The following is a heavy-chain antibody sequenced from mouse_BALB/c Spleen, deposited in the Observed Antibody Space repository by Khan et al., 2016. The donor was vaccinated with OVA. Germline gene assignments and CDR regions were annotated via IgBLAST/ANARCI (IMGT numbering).Heavy chain of an antibody. CDR2: ISSGSSTI. CDR3: ARFPLYCGYLDY. D-gene: IGHD1-1*01. CDR1: GFTFSSFG. J-gene: IGHJ2*01. V-gene: IGHV5-17*02. Sequence: EVQRVESGGGLVQPGGSRKLSCAASGFTFSSFGMHWVRQAPEKGLEWVAYISSGSSTIYYADTVKGRFTISRDNPKNTLFLQMTSLRSEDTAMYYCARFPLYCGYLDYWGQGTTLTVSS.